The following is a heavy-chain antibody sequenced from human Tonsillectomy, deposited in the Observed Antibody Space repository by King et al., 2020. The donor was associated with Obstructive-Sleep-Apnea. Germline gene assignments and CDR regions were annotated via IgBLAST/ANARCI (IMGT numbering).Heavy chain of an antibody. CDR2: ISSSSSYI. CDR3: ARVPMITFGGGPGDYYYYGMDV. J-gene: IGHJ6*02. V-gene: IGHV3-21*01. Sequence: VQLVESGGGLVKPGGSLRLSCAASGFTFSSYSMNWVRQAPGKGLEWVSSISSSSSYIYYADSVKGRFTISRDNAKNSLYLQMNSLRAEETAVYYCARVPMITFGGGPGDYYYYGMDVWGQGTTVTVSS. CDR1: GFTFSSYS. D-gene: IGHD3-16*01.